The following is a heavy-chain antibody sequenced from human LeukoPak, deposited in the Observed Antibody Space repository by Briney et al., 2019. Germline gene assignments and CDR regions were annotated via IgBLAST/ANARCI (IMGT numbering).Heavy chain of an antibody. V-gene: IGHV3-53*01. CDR1: GFTVSSNY. J-gene: IGHJ3*02. D-gene: IGHD2-8*01. CDR3: ARGLAPVLAFDI. Sequence: GRSLRLSCAASGFTVSSNYMSWVRQAPGKGLEWVSVIYSGGSTYYADSVKGRFTISRDNSKNTLYLQMNSLRAEDTAVYYCARGLAPVLAFDIWGQGTMVTVSS. CDR2: IYSGGST.